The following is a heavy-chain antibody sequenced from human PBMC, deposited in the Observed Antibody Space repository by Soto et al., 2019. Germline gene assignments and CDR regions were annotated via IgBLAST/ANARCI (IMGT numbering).Heavy chain of an antibody. J-gene: IGHJ4*02. CDR1: GFNFNPLA. CDR3: AKPYGPLAFDY. D-gene: IGHD3-10*01. V-gene: IGHV3-23*01. Sequence: EVQLLESGGGLVQPGGSLGLSCAAAGFNFNPLAFTWVRQAPGKGLEWVSTMKATDGTKYYADSVKGRFTISRDSSTNTMYLQMNSLRVEDTAVYYCAKPYGPLAFDYWGQGTLVTVSS. CDR2: MKATDGTK.